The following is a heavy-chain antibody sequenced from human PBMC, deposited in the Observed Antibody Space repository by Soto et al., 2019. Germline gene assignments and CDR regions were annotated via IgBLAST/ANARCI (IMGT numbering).Heavy chain of an antibody. CDR3: ARFFTSVVVAVEGAFDI. CDR1: GYTFTSYG. V-gene: IGHV1-18*01. D-gene: IGHD2-15*01. J-gene: IGHJ3*02. CDR2: ISAYNGNT. Sequence: ASVKFSCKASGYTFTSYGISWVRQAPGQGLEWMGWISAYNGNTNYAQKLQGRVTMTTDTSTSTAYMELRSLRSDDTAVYYCARFFTSVVVAVEGAFDIWGQGTMVTVSS.